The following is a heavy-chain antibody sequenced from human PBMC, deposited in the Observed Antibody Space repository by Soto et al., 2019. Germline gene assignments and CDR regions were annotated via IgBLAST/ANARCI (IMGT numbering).Heavy chain of an antibody. CDR1: GYTLTELS. J-gene: IGHJ4*02. Sequence: ASVKVSCKVSGYTLTELSMHWVRQAPGKGLEWMGGFDPEDGETIYAQKFQGRVTMTEDTSTDTAYMELSSLRSEDTAVYYCATDSGGAAGNPYWGQGTLVTVSS. D-gene: IGHD6-13*01. V-gene: IGHV1-24*01. CDR2: FDPEDGET. CDR3: ATDSGGAAGNPY.